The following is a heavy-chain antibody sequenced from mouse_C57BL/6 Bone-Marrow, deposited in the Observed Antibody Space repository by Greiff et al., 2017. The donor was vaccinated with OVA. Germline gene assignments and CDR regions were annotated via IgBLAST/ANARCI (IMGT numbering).Heavy chain of an antibody. CDR1: GFTFSDYG. J-gene: IGHJ4*01. CDR2: ISSGSSTI. V-gene: IGHV5-17*01. CDR3: ARGGYDWAMYY. D-gene: IGHD2-14*01. Sequence: EVKLMESGGGLVKPGGSLKLSCAASGFTFSDYGMHWVRQAPEKGLEWVAYISSGSSTIYYADTVKGRFTISRDNAKNTLFLQMTSLRSEDTAMYYCARGGYDWAMYYWGQGTSVTVSS.